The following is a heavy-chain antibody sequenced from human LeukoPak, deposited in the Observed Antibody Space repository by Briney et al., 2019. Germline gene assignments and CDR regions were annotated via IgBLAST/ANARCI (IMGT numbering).Heavy chain of an antibody. J-gene: IGHJ4*02. CDR1: GFTFSTYA. CDR3: AKDLRRLVIVVVPAATIDY. D-gene: IGHD2-2*01. CDR2: ISGSGDST. Sequence: GGSLRLSCAASGFTFSTYAVNWVRQAPGKGLEWVSTISGSGDSTYYADSVKGRFTISRDNSKNTLYLQMNSLRAEDTAVYYCAKDLRRLVIVVVPAATIDYWGQGTLVTVSS. V-gene: IGHV3-23*01.